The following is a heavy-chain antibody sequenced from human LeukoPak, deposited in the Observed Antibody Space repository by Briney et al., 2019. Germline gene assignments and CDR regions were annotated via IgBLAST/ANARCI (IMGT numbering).Heavy chain of an antibody. CDR3: ATYKNWVAGDV. V-gene: IGHV3-7*01. D-gene: IGHD7-27*01. CDR1: GFTFSDYW. J-gene: IGHJ6*02. Sequence: GGSLRFSCAASGFTFSDYWMTWVRQALGKGPEWVANIKKDGSEEHYVDSVKGRFTVSRDNAQNSLFLQMNSLRVEDTAVYYCATYKNWVAGDVWGQGTTVSVSS. CDR2: IKKDGSEE.